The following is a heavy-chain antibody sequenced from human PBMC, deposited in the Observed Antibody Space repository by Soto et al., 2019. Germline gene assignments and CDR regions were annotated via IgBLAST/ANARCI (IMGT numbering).Heavy chain of an antibody. V-gene: IGHV1-69*02. CDR1: GGTFSSYT. CDR2: IIPILGIA. Sequence: QVQLVQSGAEVKKPGSSVKVSCKASGGTFSSYTISWVRQAPGQGLEWMGRIIPILGIANYAQKFQGRVTITADKSTSTAYMELSSLRSEDTAVYYCARGYCSSTSCYPYYYYYGMDVWGQGTTVTVSS. J-gene: IGHJ6*02. D-gene: IGHD2-2*01. CDR3: ARGYCSSTSCYPYYYYYGMDV.